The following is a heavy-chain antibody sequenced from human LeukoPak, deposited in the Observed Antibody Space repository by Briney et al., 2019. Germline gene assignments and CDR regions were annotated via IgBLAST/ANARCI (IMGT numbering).Heavy chain of an antibody. V-gene: IGHV5-51*01. J-gene: IGHJ5*02. Sequence: GESLKISCKGSESSFTSHWIGWVRQMPGKGLEWMGIIYPGDSDTRYSPSFQGQVTISVDKSISTAYLQWTSLKVSDTAMYYCARHGGIGFRRNWFDTWGQGTLVTVAS. CDR1: ESSFTSHW. CDR2: IYPGDSDT. CDR3: ARHGGIGFRRNWFDT. D-gene: IGHD1-26*01.